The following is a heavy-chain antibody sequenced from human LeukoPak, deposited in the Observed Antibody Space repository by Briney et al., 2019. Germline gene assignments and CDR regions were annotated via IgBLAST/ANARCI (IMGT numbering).Heavy chain of an antibody. CDR1: GGSFSGYY. D-gene: IGHD6-19*01. V-gene: IGHV4-34*01. CDR2: INHSGST. Sequence: SETLSLTCGVYGGSFSGYYWSWIRQPPGKGLEWIGEINHSGSTNYNPSLKSRVTISVDTSKNQFSLKLSSVTAADTAVYYCARRRSSGWYVSDYFDYWGQGTLVTVSS. J-gene: IGHJ4*02. CDR3: ARRRSSGWYVSDYFDY.